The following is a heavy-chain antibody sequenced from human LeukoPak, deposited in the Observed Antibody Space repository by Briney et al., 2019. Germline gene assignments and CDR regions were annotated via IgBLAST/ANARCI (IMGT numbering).Heavy chain of an antibody. D-gene: IGHD5-24*01. CDR3: ARGRDGYSDAFDI. V-gene: IGHV1-69*13. J-gene: IGHJ3*02. CDR2: IIPIFGTA. CDR1: GGTFSSYA. Sequence: ASVKVSCKASGGTFSSYAISWVRQAPGQGLEWMGGIIPIFGTANYAQKFQGRVTITADESTSTAYMEQSSLRSEDTAVYYCARGRDGYSDAFDIWGQGTMVTVSS.